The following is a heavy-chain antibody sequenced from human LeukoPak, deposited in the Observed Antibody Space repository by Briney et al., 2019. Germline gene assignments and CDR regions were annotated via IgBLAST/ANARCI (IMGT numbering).Heavy chain of an antibody. CDR1: GYTFTGYY. Sequence: ASVKVSCKASGYTFTGYYIHWVRQAPGQGLQWMGWINPNSGDTHFTQNFQGRVTMTTDTSITTAYMELSRPRSDDTAVYYCARGGNYGSGTYTAFDYWGQGALVTVSS. J-gene: IGHJ4*02. CDR3: ARGGNYGSGTYTAFDY. V-gene: IGHV1-2*02. CDR2: INPNSGDT. D-gene: IGHD3-10*01.